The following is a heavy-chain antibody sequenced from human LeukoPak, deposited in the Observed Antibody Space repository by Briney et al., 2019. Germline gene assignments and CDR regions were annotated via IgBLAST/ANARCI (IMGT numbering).Heavy chain of an antibody. CDR1: GGSISNYY. D-gene: IGHD6-19*01. V-gene: IGHV4-4*07. J-gene: IGHJ4*02. Sequence: SETLSLTCTVYGGSISNYYWYWIRQPAGKGLEWIGRIYSSGITSHNPSLKGRVTLSVDTSKNQISLKLSSVTAADTAVYFCARDQGGYSSGLSFDNWGQGTLVTASS. CDR3: ARDQGGYSSGLSFDN. CDR2: IYSSGIT.